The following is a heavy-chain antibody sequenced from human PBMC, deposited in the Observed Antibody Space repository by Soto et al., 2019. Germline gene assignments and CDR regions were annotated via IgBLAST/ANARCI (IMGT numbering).Heavy chain of an antibody. Sequence: QVQLVQSGAEVKKPGASVKVSCKASGYTFTNYYIHWVRQAPGQGLEWMGWIDGDSGDTKDAQKFQGWVTMTRDTSINTAYMELSRLTSDDTAVYYCARTPNNGMAGVYGMDVWGQGTTVTVSS. CDR1: GYTFTNYY. J-gene: IGHJ6*02. CDR2: IDGDSGDT. D-gene: IGHD2-8*01. CDR3: ARTPNNGMAGVYGMDV. V-gene: IGHV1-2*04.